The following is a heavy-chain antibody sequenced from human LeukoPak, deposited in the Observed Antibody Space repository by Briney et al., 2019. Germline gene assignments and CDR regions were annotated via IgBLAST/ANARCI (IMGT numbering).Heavy chain of an antibody. CDR3: AKDRTTFSGYFDY. V-gene: IGHV3-7*03. D-gene: IGHD1-7*01. CDR1: GFTFSSYW. Sequence: GGSLRLSCAASGFTFSSYWMNWARQAPGKGLEWVASINHNGNVNYYADSVKGRFTISRDNSKNTLYLQMNSLRAEDTAVYYCAKDRTTFSGYFDYWGQGTLVTVSS. J-gene: IGHJ4*02. CDR2: INHNGNVN.